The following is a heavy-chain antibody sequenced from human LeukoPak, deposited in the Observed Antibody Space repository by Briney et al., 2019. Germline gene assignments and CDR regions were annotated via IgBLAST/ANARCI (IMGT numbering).Heavy chain of an antibody. V-gene: IGHV5-51*01. CDR1: GYSFTSYW. CDR3: ARHPPKWEPMDNYFFDY. Sequence: GESLKISCKGSGYSFTSYWIGCVRQMPGKGLEWMGIIYPGDSDTRYSPSFQGQVTISADKSISTAYLQWSILKASDTAMYYCARHPPKWEPMDNYFFDYWGQGTLVTVSS. J-gene: IGHJ4*02. CDR2: IYPGDSDT. D-gene: IGHD1-26*01.